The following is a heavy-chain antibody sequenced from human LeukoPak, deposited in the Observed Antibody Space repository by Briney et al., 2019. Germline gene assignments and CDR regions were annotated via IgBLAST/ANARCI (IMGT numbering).Heavy chain of an antibody. D-gene: IGHD1-26*01. CDR3: ARDAQGRYPYSFDN. J-gene: IGHJ4*02. CDR1: GFTFSSYT. V-gene: IGHV3-30-3*01. Sequence: GESLRLSCAASGFTFSSYTIHWVRQAPARGLEWVAVMSYDVSIRNYADSVKGRFTISRDNSKNTLYLQMNSLRGEDTAVYYCARDAQGRYPYSFDNWGQGTLVTVSS. CDR2: MSYDVSIR.